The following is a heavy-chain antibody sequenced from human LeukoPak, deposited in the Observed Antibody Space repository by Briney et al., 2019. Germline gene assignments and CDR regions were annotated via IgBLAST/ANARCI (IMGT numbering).Heavy chain of an antibody. CDR3: ARGGAATGRFEY. J-gene: IGHJ4*02. V-gene: IGHV3-21*01. Sequence: PGGSLRLSCAASGFTFSSYSMNWVRQAPGKGLEWVSSISSSSSYIYYADSVKGRFTISRDNAKNSLYLQMNSLRAEDTAVYYCARGGAATGRFEYWGQGTLVTVSS. CDR1: GFTFSSYS. D-gene: IGHD1-26*01. CDR2: ISSSSSYI.